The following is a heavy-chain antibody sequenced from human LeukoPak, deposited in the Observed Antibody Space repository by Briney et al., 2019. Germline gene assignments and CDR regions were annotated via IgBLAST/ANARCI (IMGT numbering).Heavy chain of an antibody. CDR3: ARGRKWELFFDI. D-gene: IGHD1-26*01. CDR1: GGSISSNNHY. V-gene: IGHV4-39*07. CDR2: IYYSGRT. Sequence: SETLSLTCTVSGGSISSNNHYWGWIRQPPGKGLEWIGSIYYSGRTYYNPSLKSRVTVSVDTSNNQFSLKLRSVTAADTAVYYCARGRKWELFFDIWGQGTMVTVSS. J-gene: IGHJ3*02.